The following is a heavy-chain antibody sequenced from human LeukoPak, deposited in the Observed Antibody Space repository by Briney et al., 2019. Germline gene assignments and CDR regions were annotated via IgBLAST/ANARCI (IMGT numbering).Heavy chain of an antibody. CDR3: ARARYGGNRYFDY. J-gene: IGHJ4*02. D-gene: IGHD4-23*01. CDR1: GGSFSGYY. V-gene: IGHV4-34*01. Sequence: PSETLSLTCAVYGGSFSGYYWSWIRQPPGQGLEWIGEINHSGSTNYNPSLKSRVTISVDTSKNQFSLKLSSVTAADTAVYYCARARYGGNRYFDYWGQGTLVTVSS. CDR2: INHSGST.